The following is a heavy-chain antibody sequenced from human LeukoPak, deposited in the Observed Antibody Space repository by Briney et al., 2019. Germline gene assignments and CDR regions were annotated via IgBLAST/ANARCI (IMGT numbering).Heavy chain of an antibody. V-gene: IGHV1-8*01. J-gene: IGHJ4*02. Sequence: ASVKGSCKASGYTFTSYDINWARQATGQGLEWMGWMNPNSGNTGYAQKFQGRVTMTRNTSISTAYMELSSLRSEDTAVYYCARGHRYSGSSPTHYWGQGTLVTVSS. D-gene: IGHD1-26*01. CDR1: GYTFTSYD. CDR2: MNPNSGNT. CDR3: ARGHRYSGSSPTHY.